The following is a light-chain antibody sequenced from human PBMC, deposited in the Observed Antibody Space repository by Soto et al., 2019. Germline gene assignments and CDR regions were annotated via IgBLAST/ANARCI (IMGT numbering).Light chain of an antibody. CDR1: QSVASSF. CDR3: QQFATSPFT. V-gene: IGKV3-20*01. J-gene: IGKJ3*01. Sequence: VLTQSPGTLSLSPGERATLSCRASQSVASSFLAWYQQKPGQAPRLLIYGASSRATGITDRFSGSGSGTDFTLTITRLEHEDFAVYYCQQFATSPFTFGHGTTLDGK. CDR2: GAS.